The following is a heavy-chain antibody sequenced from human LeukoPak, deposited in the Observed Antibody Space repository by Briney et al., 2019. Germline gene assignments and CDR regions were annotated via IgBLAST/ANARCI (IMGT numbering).Heavy chain of an antibody. D-gene: IGHD6-13*01. CDR2: ISSSSSYI. CDR3: ARDSSSGYSAGY. V-gene: IGHV3-21*01. J-gene: IGHJ4*02. CDR1: GFPFSSYS. Sequence: GGSLRLYCAASGFPFSSYSMTSVRQAPGKGLEWVSSISSSSSYIYYADSVKGRFTISRDNAKNSLYLQMSSLRAEDTAVYYCARDSSSGYSAGYWGQGTLVTVSS.